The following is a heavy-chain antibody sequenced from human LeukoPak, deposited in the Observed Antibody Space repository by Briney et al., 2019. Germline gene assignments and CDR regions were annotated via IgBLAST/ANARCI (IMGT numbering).Heavy chain of an antibody. V-gene: IGHV4-39*07. CDR2: IYYSGST. Sequence: PSETLSLTCTVSGGSISSSSYYWGWIRQPPGKGLEWIGSIYYSGSTYYNPSLKSRVTISVDTSKNQFSLKLSSVTAADTAVYYCAREFPSTVTTGNAFDIWGQGTMVTVSS. D-gene: IGHD4-17*01. CDR1: GGSISSSSYY. J-gene: IGHJ3*02. CDR3: AREFPSTVTTGNAFDI.